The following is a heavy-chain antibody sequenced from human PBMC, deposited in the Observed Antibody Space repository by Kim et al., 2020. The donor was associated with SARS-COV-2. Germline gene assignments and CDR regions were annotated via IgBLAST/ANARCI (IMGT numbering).Heavy chain of an antibody. CDR2: ISYDGSNK. J-gene: IGHJ4*02. V-gene: IGHV3-30-3*01. CDR3: ASLEGITIFGVVMEPIDY. Sequence: GGSLRLSCAASGFTFSSYAMHWVRQAPGKGLEWVAVISYDGSNKYYADSVKGRFTISRDNSKNTLYLQMNSLRAEDTAVYYCASLEGITIFGVVMEPIDYWGQGTLVTVSS. CDR1: GFTFSSYA. D-gene: IGHD3-3*01.